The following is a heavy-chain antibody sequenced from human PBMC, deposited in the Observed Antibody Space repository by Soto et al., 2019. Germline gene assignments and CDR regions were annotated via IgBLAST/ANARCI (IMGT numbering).Heavy chain of an antibody. Sequence: QVQLVESGGGVVQPGRSVRLSCAASGFTFSAYAMQWVRQAPVKGLEWVALISFDGSTHFYGDFVKGRFTVSRDNSKNTLYLEMYYLTPEDTAVYYCAREWPLAYYCDSWGQGAQVTVSS. CDR3: AREWPLAYYCDS. CDR1: GFTFSAYA. V-gene: IGHV3-30-3*01. D-gene: IGHD3-16*01. CDR2: ISFDGSTH. J-gene: IGHJ4*02.